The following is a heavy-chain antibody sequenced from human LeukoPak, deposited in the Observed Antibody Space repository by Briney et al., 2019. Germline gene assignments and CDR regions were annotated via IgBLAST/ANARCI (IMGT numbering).Heavy chain of an antibody. CDR3: ARDNRPDYSNYGSWFDP. CDR1: GGTFSSYA. Sequence: ASVKVSCKASGGTFSSYAISWVRQAPGQGLEWMEGIIPIFGTANYAQKFQGRVTITADESTSTAYMELSSLRSEDTAVYYCARDNRPDYSNYGSWFDPWGQGTLVTVSS. J-gene: IGHJ5*02. D-gene: IGHD4-11*01. CDR2: IIPIFGTA. V-gene: IGHV1-69*13.